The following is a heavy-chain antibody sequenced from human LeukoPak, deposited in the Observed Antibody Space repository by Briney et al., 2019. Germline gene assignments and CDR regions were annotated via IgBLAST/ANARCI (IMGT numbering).Heavy chain of an antibody. CDR3: ARGVATGSYWYFDL. CDR2: ISYDGSNK. CDR1: GLTFSNYA. D-gene: IGHD5-12*01. J-gene: IGHJ2*01. V-gene: IGHV3-30-3*01. Sequence: GGSLRLSCAASGLTFSNYAMHWVRQAPGKGLEWVALISYDGSNKYYADSVKGRFTISRDNSKNTLYLQMNSLRAEDTAVYYCARGVATGSYWYFDLWGRGTLVTVSS.